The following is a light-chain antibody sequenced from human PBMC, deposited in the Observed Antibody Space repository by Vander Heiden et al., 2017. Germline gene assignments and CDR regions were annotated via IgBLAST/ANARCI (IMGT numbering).Light chain of an antibody. J-gene: IGLJ1*01. CDR1: KRDVDMYDF. Sequence: QSALAQPASVSGSPGQSITISCTGTKRDVDMYDFVSWYQQPPGKAPQLRSSGVNDRPSGVSHRFSGSKSGNTASLTTYGLQPDDEGEYYCISSRNSSTLDGVFGTGTWLTVL. V-gene: IGLV2-14*01. CDR2: GVN. CDR3: ISSRNSSTLDGV.